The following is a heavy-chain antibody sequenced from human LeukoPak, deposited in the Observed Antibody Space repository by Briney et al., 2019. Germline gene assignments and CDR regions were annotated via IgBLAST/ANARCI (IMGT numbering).Heavy chain of an antibody. CDR1: GGSFSGYY. J-gene: IGHJ4*02. D-gene: IGHD2-15*01. CDR3: ARDCCGGGSCFCD. Sequence: SETLSLTCAVYGGSFSGYYWSWIRQPPGKGLEWIGEINHSGSTNYNPSLKSRVTMTRDTSTSTVYVELSSLRSEDTAVYYCARDCCGGGSCFCDWGQGTLVTVSS. CDR2: INHSGST. V-gene: IGHV4-34*10.